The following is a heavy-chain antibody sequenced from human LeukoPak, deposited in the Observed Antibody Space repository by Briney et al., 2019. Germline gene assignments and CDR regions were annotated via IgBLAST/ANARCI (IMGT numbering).Heavy chain of an antibody. CDR2: MSPKSGST. CDR3: ARVIPNGDPFDF. Sequence: ASVKVSCKASGYTFTSYDINWVRQATGQGLERMGWMSPKSGSTGYAQKFQGRVSMTRDTSINTAYMELSSLRPEDTAVYYCARVIPNGDPFDFWGQGTLVTVSS. D-gene: IGHD4-17*01. J-gene: IGHJ4*02. CDR1: GYTFTSYD. V-gene: IGHV1-8*01.